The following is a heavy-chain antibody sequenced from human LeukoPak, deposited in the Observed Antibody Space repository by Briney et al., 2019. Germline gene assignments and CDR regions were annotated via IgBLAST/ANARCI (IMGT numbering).Heavy chain of an antibody. CDR3: TRDQGYCSGGRCYSVFDI. CDR2: IKEDGSER. J-gene: IGHJ3*02. Sequence: GGSLRLSCAVSGFTFGRYWMGWVRQAPGKGLEWVAHIKEDGSERYYADSVKGRFIMSRDNAKNAVYLQVNSLTAEDTAVYYCTRDQGYCSGGRCYSVFDIWGQGTMATVSS. D-gene: IGHD2-15*01. V-gene: IGHV3-7*01. CDR1: GFTFGRYW.